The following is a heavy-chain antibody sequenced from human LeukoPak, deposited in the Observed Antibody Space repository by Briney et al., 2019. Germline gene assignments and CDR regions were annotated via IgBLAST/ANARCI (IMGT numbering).Heavy chain of an antibody. D-gene: IGHD2-2*01. V-gene: IGHV3-7*01. CDR2: INHNGNVN. Sequence: GGSLRLSCAASGFTFSSYWMNWARQAPGKGLEWVASINHNGNVNYYVDSVKGRFTISRDNSKNTLYLQMNSLRAEDTAVYYCARQLRGLGYCSSTSCYGSDYWGQGTLVTVSS. CDR3: ARQLRGLGYCSSTSCYGSDY. CDR1: GFTFSSYW. J-gene: IGHJ4*02.